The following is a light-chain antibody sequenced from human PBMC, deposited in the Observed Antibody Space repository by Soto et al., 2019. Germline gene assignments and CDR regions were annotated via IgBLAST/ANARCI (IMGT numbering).Light chain of an antibody. J-gene: IGLJ3*02. CDR3: SSYAGSNILV. CDR2: EVT. CDR1: SSDVGGYNY. V-gene: IGLV2-8*01. Sequence: QSALTQPPSASGSPGQSVTISCTGTSSDVGGYNYVSWYQQHPGKVPKLMIYEVTKRPSGVPDRFSGSKSGNTASLTVSGIQAEDEADYYCSSYAGSNILVFGGGTQLTVL.